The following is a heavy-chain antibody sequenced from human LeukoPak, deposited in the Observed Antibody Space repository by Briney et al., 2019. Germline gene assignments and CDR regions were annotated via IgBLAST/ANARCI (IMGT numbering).Heavy chain of an antibody. J-gene: IGHJ3*02. V-gene: IGHV1-2*02. D-gene: IGHD3-22*01. CDR2: INPNSGGT. CDR1: GYTFTGYY. Sequence: ASVKVSCKASGYTFTGYYMHWVRQAPGQGLEWMGWINPNSGGTNYAQKFQGRVTMTRDTSISTAYMELSRLRSDDTAVYHCAKDLRFKDYYDSSPDAFDIWGQGTMVTVSS. CDR3: AKDLRFKDYYDSSPDAFDI.